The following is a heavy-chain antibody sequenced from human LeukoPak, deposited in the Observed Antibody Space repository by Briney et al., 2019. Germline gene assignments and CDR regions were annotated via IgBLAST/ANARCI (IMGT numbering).Heavy chain of an antibody. CDR3: ARVARAGYYYDSSGYYRYYFDY. Sequence: SETLSLTCTVSGGSISSYYWSWIRQPPGKGLEWIGYIYYSGSTNYNPSLKSRVTITVDTSKNQFSLKLSSVTAADTAVYYCARVARAGYYYDSSGYYRYYFDYWGQGTLVTVSS. V-gene: IGHV4-59*01. D-gene: IGHD3-22*01. CDR2: IYYSGST. J-gene: IGHJ4*02. CDR1: GGSISSYY.